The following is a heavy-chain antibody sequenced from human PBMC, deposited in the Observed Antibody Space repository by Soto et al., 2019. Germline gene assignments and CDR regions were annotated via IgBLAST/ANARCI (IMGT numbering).Heavy chain of an antibody. Sequence: QITLKESGPTLVKPTQTLTLTCTFSGFSLSTSGVGVGWIRQPPGKALEWLALIYWDDDKRYSPSPKSRLTITKDTSKNQVVLTMTNMDPVDTATYYCAHRRNPSSVVVVAATPDWFDPWGQGTLVTVSS. V-gene: IGHV2-5*02. CDR2: IYWDDDK. J-gene: IGHJ5*02. D-gene: IGHD2-15*01. CDR3: AHRRNPSSVVVVAATPDWFDP. CDR1: GFSLSTSGVG.